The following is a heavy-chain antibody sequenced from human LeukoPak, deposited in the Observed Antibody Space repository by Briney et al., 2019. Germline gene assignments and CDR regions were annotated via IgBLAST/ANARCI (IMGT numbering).Heavy chain of an antibody. CDR2: IYYSGST. Sequence: SETLSLTCTVSGGSVSTGSYYWSWIRQPPGKGLEWIGYIYYSGSTYYNPSLKSRVTISVDTSKNQFSLKLSSVTAADTAVYYCARRRAAAGTEAFDIWGQGTMVTVSS. D-gene: IGHD6-13*01. V-gene: IGHV4-61*01. J-gene: IGHJ3*02. CDR3: ARRRAAAGTEAFDI. CDR1: GGSVSTGSYY.